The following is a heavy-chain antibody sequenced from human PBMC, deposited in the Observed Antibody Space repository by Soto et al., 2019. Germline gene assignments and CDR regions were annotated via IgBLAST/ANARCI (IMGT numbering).Heavy chain of an antibody. D-gene: IGHD3-10*01. V-gene: IGHV3-74*01. Sequence: GGSLRLSCAASGFTFSSYWMHWVRQAPGKGLVWVSRINSDGSSTSYADSVKGRFTISRDNAKNTLYLQMNSLRAEDTAVYYCARRADTMVRGVIPNYYYYMDVWGKGTTVTVSS. CDR2: INSDGSST. J-gene: IGHJ6*03. CDR3: ARRADTMVRGVIPNYYYYMDV. CDR1: GFTFSSYW.